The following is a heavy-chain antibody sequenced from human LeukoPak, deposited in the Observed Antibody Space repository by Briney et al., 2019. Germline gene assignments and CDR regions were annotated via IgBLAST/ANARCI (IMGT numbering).Heavy chain of an antibody. D-gene: IGHD3-10*01. CDR3: ASIPPYGSGSSGYFDY. Sequence: SETLSLTCTVSGGSISSSSYYWSWIRQPPGKGLEWIGYIYYSGSTNYNPSLKSRVTISVDTSKNQFSLKLSSVTAADTAVYYCASIPPYGSGSSGYFDYWGQGTLVTVSS. J-gene: IGHJ4*02. V-gene: IGHV4-61*01. CDR2: IYYSGST. CDR1: GGSISSSSYY.